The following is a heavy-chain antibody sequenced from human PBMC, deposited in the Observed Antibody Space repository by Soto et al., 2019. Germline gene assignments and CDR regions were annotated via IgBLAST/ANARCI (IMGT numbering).Heavy chain of an antibody. J-gene: IGHJ4*02. CDR3: AKXHGPRSWSGYHGPSVDY. CDR1: EFHLQYYA. CDR2: ITWDSGII. Sequence: GSLRPSCAASEFHLQYYAMRWIRHAPGEGLEGVSGITWDSGIIAYADSVKGRFTISRDNAKNSLYLQMNSLRDEDTAFYYCAKXHGPRSWSGYHGPSVDYWGQGTLVTVSS. V-gene: IGHV3-9*01. D-gene: IGHD3-3*01.